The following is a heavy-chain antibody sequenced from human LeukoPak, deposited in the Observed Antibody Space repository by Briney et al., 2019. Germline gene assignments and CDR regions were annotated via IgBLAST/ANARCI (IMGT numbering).Heavy chain of an antibody. D-gene: IGHD2-2*01. CDR1: GGTFSSYA. CDR2: IIPILGTA. V-gene: IGHV1-69*13. CDR3: AREGVVPAALDY. Sequence: ASVKVSCKASGGTFSSYAISWVRQAPGQGLEWMGGIIPILGTANYAQKFQGRVTITADESTSTAYMELSSLRSEDTAVYYCAREGVVPAALDYWGQGTLVTVSS. J-gene: IGHJ4*02.